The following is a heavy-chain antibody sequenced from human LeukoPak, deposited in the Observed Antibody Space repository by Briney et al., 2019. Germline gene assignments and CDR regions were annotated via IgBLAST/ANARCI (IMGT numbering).Heavy chain of an antibody. J-gene: IGHJ4*02. CDR1: GGSISSSSYY. V-gene: IGHV4-39*07. Sequence: SETLSLTCSVSGGSISSSSYYWGWIRQPPGKGLEWIGSIYYSGSTYYNPPLKSRVTISVKTSKNQFSLKLRSVTAADTAVYYCARVTGYTIEDYFDYWGQGTLVTVSS. CDR3: ARVTGYTIEDYFDY. D-gene: IGHD3-9*01. CDR2: IYYSGST.